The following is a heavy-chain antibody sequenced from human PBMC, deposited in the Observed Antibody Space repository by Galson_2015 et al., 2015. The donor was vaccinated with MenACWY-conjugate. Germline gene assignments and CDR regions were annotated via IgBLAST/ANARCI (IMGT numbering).Heavy chain of an antibody. CDR2: TKPTSGNT. V-gene: IGHV1-8*01. CDR3: ARVTGGRFDL. J-gene: IGHJ4*02. D-gene: IGHD3-16*01. Sequence: PVKVSCKASGSTFTFYDMSWARQTTAQGLQSLGWTKPTSGNTGYAQTSPGRVTMNRNSCITTAYMELSSLSSEDTDVYFCARVTGGRFDLCGQGTLVTVSS. CDR1: GSTFTFYD.